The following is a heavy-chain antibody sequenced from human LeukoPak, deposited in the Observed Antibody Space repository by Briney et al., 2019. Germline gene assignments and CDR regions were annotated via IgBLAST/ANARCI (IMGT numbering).Heavy chain of an antibody. D-gene: IGHD2-21*02. Sequence: GGSPRLSCEASGFTFSDAWMCWVRQAPGRGLGWVGRIQREIDGGTTDYAAPVKGRFTISRDDSKNTLYLQMNSLKIEDTAVYYCATELLSHFDYWSQGTLVTVSS. V-gene: IGHV3-15*01. CDR3: ATELLSHFDY. CDR2: IQREIDGGTT. CDR1: GFTFSDAW. J-gene: IGHJ4*02.